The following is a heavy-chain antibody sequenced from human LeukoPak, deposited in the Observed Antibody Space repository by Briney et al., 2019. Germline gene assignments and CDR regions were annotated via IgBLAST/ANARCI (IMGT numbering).Heavy chain of an antibody. CDR3: ARDRGSSGYYYRPFDY. J-gene: IGHJ4*02. Sequence: GASVKVSCKASGGTFSSYAISWVRQAPGQGLEWMGGIIPIFGTANYAQKFQGRVTITADESTSTAYMELSSLRSEDTAVYYCARDRGSSGYYYRPFDYWGQGTLVTVSS. D-gene: IGHD3-22*01. V-gene: IGHV1-69*13. CDR2: IIPIFGTA. CDR1: GGTFSSYA.